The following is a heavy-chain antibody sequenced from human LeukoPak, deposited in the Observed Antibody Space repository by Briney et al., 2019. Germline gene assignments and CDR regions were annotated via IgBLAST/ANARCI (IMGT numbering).Heavy chain of an antibody. CDR2: ISSDGDST. V-gene: IGHV3-64D*09. J-gene: IGHJ5*02. D-gene: IGHD3-10*01. CDR3: VRSSASSGPNCFDP. Sequence: GGSLTLSCSASGFTFSTYAMHWLREARGEGLEYVSAISSDGDSTYNDDSVTGRFPISRDNSKNTLYLQMSSLRTEDTAVYYCVRSSASSGPNCFDPWGQGTLVTVSS. CDR1: GFTFSTYA.